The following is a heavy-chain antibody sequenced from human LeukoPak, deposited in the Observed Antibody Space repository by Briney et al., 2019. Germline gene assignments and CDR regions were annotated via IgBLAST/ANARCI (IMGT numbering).Heavy chain of an antibody. Sequence: SEALSLTCAVYGRSFSGYYWSWIRQPPGKGLEWIGEINHSGSTNYNPSLKSRVTISVDTSKNQFSLKLSSVTAADTAVYCCARVQPPYYYDSSGSRILQHWGQGTLVTVSS. D-gene: IGHD3-22*01. CDR3: ARVQPPYYYDSSGSRILQH. J-gene: IGHJ1*01. CDR1: GRSFSGYY. CDR2: INHSGST. V-gene: IGHV4-34*01.